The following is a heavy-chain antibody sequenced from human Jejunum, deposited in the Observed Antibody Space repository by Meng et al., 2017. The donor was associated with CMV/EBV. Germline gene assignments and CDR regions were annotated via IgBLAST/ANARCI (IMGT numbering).Heavy chain of an antibody. CDR1: GLVISAYW. J-gene: IGHJ4*02. Sequence: LSCAAPGLVISAYWMRWVRQGAGKGLVWVSHIKGDRSIINYADSVKGRFTLSRDDAKNTLYLQMNSLRDEDTAVYFCARGGSTGLAQWGQGTLVTVSS. CDR2: IKGDRSII. CDR3: ARGGSTGLAQ. D-gene: IGHD3-16*01. V-gene: IGHV3-74*01.